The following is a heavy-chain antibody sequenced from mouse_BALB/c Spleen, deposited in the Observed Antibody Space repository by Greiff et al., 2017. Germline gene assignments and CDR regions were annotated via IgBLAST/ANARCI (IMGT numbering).Heavy chain of an antibody. D-gene: IGHD2-1*01. V-gene: IGHV3-2*02. J-gene: IGHJ4*01. Sequence: EVKLQESGPGLVKPSQSLSLTCTVTGYSITSDYAWNWIRQFPGNKLEWMGYISYSGSTSYNPSLKSRISITRDTSKNQFFLQLNSVTTEDTATYYCARDGKGAMDYWGQGTSVTVSS. CDR3: ARDGKGAMDY. CDR1: GYSITSDYA. CDR2: ISYSGST.